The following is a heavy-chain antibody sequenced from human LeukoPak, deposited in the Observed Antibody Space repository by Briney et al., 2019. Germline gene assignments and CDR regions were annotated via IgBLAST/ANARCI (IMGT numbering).Heavy chain of an antibody. J-gene: IGHJ6*03. D-gene: IGHD3-10*01. CDR2: ISYDGSNK. CDR3: ARVGGTYYYYYYMDV. CDR1: GFTFSSYA. V-gene: IGHV3-30*04. Sequence: GGSLRLSCAASGFTFSSYAMHWVRQAPGKGLEWVAVISYDGSNKYYADSVKGRFTISRDNSKNTLYLQMNSLRAEDTAVYYCARVGGTYYYYYYMDVWGKGTTVTVSS.